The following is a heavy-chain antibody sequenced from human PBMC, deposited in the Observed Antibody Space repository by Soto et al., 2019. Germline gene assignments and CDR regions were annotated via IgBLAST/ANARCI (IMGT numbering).Heavy chain of an antibody. CDR1: GYTFTGYY. Sequence: ASVKVSCKASGYTFTGYYMHWVRQAPGQGLEWMGWINPNSGGTNYAQKFQGWVTMTRDTSISTAYMELSRLRSDDTAVYYCARGGGIVVVVAATPSVWFDPWGQGTLVTVSS. V-gene: IGHV1-2*04. CDR2: INPNSGGT. CDR3: ARGGGIVVVVAATPSVWFDP. J-gene: IGHJ5*02. D-gene: IGHD2-15*01.